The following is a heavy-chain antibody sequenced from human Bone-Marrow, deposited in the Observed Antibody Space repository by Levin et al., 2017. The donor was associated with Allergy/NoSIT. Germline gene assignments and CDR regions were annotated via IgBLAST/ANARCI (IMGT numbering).Heavy chain of an antibody. J-gene: IGHJ4*02. D-gene: IGHD1-7*01. CDR3: AKAPTGTTWGGFDY. CDR1: GFTFSSYG. V-gene: IGHV3-30*18. CDR2: ISYDGSNK. Sequence: GESLKISCAASGFTFSSYGMHWVRQAPGKGLEWVAVISYDGSNKYYADSVKGRFTISRDNSKNTLYLQMNSLRAEDTAVYYCAKAPTGTTWGGFDYWGQGTLVTVSS.